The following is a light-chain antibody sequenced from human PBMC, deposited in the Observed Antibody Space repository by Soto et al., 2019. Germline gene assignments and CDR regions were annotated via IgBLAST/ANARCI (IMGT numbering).Light chain of an antibody. V-gene: IGLV2-8*01. J-gene: IGLJ2*01. CDR3: SSYAGSITFVL. Sequence: QSALTQPPSASGSPGQSVSMSCTGTSSDVGGYNFVSWYQQHPGKAPKVLIYEVSQRPSGVPDRFSGSKSGNTASLTVSGLQAEDEADYYCSSYAGSITFVLFGGGTKVTVL. CDR2: EVS. CDR1: SSDVGGYNF.